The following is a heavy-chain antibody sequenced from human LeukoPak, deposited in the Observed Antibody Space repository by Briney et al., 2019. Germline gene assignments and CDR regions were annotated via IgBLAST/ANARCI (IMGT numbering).Heavy chain of an antibody. D-gene: IGHD1-14*01. CDR1: GSSISNYY. CDR3: ARLNQPGWFDP. V-gene: IGHV4-59*08. Sequence: PSETLSLTCTVSGSSISNYYWRWIRQPPGKGLEWIGYIYYSGSTNYNPSLKSRVTISVDTSKNQFSLKLTSVTAADTAVYYCARLNQPGWFDPWGQGTLVTVSS. J-gene: IGHJ5*02. CDR2: IYYSGST.